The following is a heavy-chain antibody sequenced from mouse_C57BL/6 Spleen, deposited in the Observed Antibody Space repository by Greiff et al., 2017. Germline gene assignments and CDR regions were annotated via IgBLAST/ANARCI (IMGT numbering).Heavy chain of an antibody. CDR2: ISSGSSTI. CDR1: GFTFSDYG. Sequence: EVQLVESGGGLVKPGGSLKLSCAASGFTFSDYGMHWVRQAPEKGLEWVAYISSGSSTIYYADTVKGRFTISRDNAKNTLFLQMTSLRSEDTAMYYCARTYDYDGGIAYWGQGTLVTVSA. V-gene: IGHV5-17*01. CDR3: ARTYDYDGGIAY. J-gene: IGHJ3*01. D-gene: IGHD2-4*01.